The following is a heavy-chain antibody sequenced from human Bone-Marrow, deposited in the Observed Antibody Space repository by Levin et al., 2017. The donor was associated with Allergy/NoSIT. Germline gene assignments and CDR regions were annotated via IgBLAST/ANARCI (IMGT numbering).Heavy chain of an antibody. D-gene: IGHD6-19*01. V-gene: IGHV1-69*13. Sequence: SVKVSCKASGGTFSSYAISWVRQAPGQGLEWMGGIIPIFGTANYAQKFQGRVTITADESTSTAYMELSSLRSEDTAVYYCARDCCGWWYYYYGMDVWGQGTTVTVSS. CDR1: GGTFSSYA. J-gene: IGHJ6*02. CDR3: ARDCCGWWYYYYGMDV. CDR2: IIPIFGTA.